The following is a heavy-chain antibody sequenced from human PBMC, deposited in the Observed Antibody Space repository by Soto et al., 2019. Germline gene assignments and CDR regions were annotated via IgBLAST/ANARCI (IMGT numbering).Heavy chain of an antibody. CDR1: GFTFSSYW. V-gene: IGHV3-7*01. J-gene: IGHJ6*02. CDR3: ARAEQLVGYYYGMDV. D-gene: IGHD6-6*01. Sequence: GGSLRLSCAASGFTFSSYWMSWVRQAPGKGLEWVANIKQDGSEKYYVDSVKGRFTISRDNAKNSLYLQMNSLSAEDTAVYDCARAEQLVGYYYGMDVWGQGTTVTVSS. CDR2: IKQDGSEK.